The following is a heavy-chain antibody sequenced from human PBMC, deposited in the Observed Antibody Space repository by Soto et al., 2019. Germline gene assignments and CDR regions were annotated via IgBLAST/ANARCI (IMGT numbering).Heavy chain of an antibody. Sequence: QVQLMQSETEVAKPGASVKVSCKTSGEAVGTYGRTWVRQAPGQGLEWMGWIVGDSGATIYAQKCQGRVTMSMDRSTNTAYMELRSLTPDDSARYYCARVAGYGSGSPRFDSWGQGTLVSVSS. V-gene: IGHV1-18*01. J-gene: IGHJ4*02. D-gene: IGHD3-10*01. CDR2: IVGDSGAT. CDR1: GEAVGTYG. CDR3: ARVAGYGSGSPRFDS.